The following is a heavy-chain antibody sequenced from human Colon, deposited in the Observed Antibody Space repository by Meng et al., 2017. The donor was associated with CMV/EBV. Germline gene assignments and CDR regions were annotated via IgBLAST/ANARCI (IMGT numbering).Heavy chain of an antibody. CDR3: ARVPVGTSRYYTSDY. CDR2: ISAGNGGT. V-gene: IGHV1-3*01. CDR1: GYTFTSYA. D-gene: IGHD3-3*01. J-gene: IGHJ4*02. Sequence: SGYTFTSYAMHWVRQAPGQRLEWMGWISAGNGGTKYSQKFQGRLTITSDTSASTAYMELSSLRAEDTAIYFCARVPVGTSRYYTSDYWGQGTLVTVSS.